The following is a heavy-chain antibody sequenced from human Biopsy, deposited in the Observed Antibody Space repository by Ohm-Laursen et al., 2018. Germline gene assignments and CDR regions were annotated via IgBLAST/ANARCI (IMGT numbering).Heavy chain of an antibody. CDR2: INQDGTT. Sequence: GTLSLTCTVFGKTFSDYQWSWIRQPPGKGLEWIGQINQDGTTNYNPSLKNRVSISTDASKYEFSLRLTSVTAADTAVYLCGNEVHGRDYWGLGAQVTVSS. CDR1: GKTFSDYQ. CDR3: GNEVHGRDY. J-gene: IGHJ4*02. D-gene: IGHD2-15*01. V-gene: IGHV4-34*08.